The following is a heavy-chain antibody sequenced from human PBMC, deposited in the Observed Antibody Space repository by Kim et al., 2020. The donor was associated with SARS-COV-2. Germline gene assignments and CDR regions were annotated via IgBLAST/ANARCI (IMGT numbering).Heavy chain of an antibody. CDR3: ARGGAGYCTNGVCYFDY. CDR2: INHSGST. CDR1: GGSFSGYY. D-gene: IGHD2-8*01. J-gene: IGHJ4*02. Sequence: SETLSLTCAVYGGSFSGYYWSWIRQPPGKGLEWIGEINHSGSTNYNPSLKSRVTISVDTSKNQFSLKLSSVTAADTAVYYCARGGAGYCTNGVCYFDYWGQGTLVTVSS. V-gene: IGHV4-34*01.